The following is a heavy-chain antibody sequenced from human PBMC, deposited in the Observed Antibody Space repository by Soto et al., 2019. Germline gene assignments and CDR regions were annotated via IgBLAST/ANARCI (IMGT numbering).Heavy chain of an antibody. CDR1: GGTFRSYS. J-gene: IGHJ6*02. CDR3: ARPDEGGYSSNHHYYYALDV. Sequence: QVQLVQSGAEVKKPGSSVKVSCKASGGTFRSYSISWVRQAPGQGLEWMGGIIPIFDITNYAQKFQGRVTITADESTSTAYMELSSLGSDDTAVYYCARPDEGGYSSNHHYYYALDVWGQGTTVPVTS. V-gene: IGHV1-69*01. D-gene: IGHD3-22*01. CDR2: IIPIFDIT.